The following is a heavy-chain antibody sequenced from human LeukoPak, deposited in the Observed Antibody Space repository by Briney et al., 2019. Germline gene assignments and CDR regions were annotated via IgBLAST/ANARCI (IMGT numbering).Heavy chain of an antibody. V-gene: IGHV1-58*02. CDR3: AAVFGSGYYYYFDY. J-gene: IGHJ4*02. CDR1: GFTFTSSS. Sequence: SVKVSCKASGFTFTSSSMQWVRQARGQRLDWIGLIAVGSGNTNYAQKFQGRVTITRDMSTSTAYMELSSLRSEDTAVYYCAAVFGSGYYYYFDYWGLGTLVTVSS. CDR2: IAVGSGNT. D-gene: IGHD3-22*01.